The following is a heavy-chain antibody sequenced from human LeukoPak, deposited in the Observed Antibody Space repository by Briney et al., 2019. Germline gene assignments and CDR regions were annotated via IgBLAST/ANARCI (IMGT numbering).Heavy chain of an antibody. V-gene: IGHV1-69*05. Sequence: VASVKVSCKASGGTFSSYAISRVRQAPGQGLEWMGGIIPIFGTANYAQKFQGRVTITTDESTSTAYMELSSLRSEDTAVYYCARSRDGVFDYWGQGTLVTVSS. CDR1: GGTFSSYA. J-gene: IGHJ4*02. CDR2: IIPIFGTA. CDR3: ARSRDGVFDY. D-gene: IGHD5-24*01.